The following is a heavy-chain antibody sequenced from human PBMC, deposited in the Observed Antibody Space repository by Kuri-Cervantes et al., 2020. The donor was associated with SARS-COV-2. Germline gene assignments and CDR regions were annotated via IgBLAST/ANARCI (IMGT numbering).Heavy chain of an antibody. D-gene: IGHD2-21*01. CDR1: GFTFSSYS. Sequence: GGFLRPSCAASGFTFSSYSMNWVRQAPGKGLEWVSSLSTGGGPTYYAESVEGRFTISRDTSNHTLYLQMNSVRAEDTAVDYCAKIFCGGFGCDKGYFDYWGQGTLVTVSS. J-gene: IGHJ4*02. CDR3: AKIFCGGFGCDKGYFDY. V-gene: IGHV3-23*01. CDR2: LSTGGGPT.